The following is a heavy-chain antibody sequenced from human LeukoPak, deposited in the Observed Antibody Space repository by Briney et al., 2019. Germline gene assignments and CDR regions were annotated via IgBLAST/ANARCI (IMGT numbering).Heavy chain of an antibody. CDR1: GFTVSSNF. D-gene: IGHD3-22*01. Sequence: PGGSLRLSCAASGFTVSSNFMNWVRQAPGKGLGWISVFYSGGGTYYADSVKGRFTISRDNSKNTLYLQMNSLRAEDTAVYYCAREADSSGPYSRDAFDIWGQGTMVTVSS. J-gene: IGHJ3*02. V-gene: IGHV3-66*01. CDR3: AREADSSGPYSRDAFDI. CDR2: FYSGGGT.